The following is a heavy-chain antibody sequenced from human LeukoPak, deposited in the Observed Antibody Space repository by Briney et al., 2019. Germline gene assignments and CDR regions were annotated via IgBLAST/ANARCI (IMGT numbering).Heavy chain of an antibody. Sequence: TGGSLRLSCAPSRFTFSTYWMHWVSQAPREGLAWVSRISANGSSTTYADSVEGRFTISRDNAKNTLYLQMNSLSAEDTALYCCARDGDDYNYFDWWGQGALVTVSS. CDR3: ARDGDDYNYFDW. J-gene: IGHJ4*02. CDR2: ISANGSST. V-gene: IGHV3-74*01. CDR1: RFTFSTYW. D-gene: IGHD5-24*01.